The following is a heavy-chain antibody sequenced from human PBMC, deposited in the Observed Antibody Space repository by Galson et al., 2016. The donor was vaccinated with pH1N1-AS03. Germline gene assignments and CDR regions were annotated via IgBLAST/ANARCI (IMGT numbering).Heavy chain of an antibody. CDR2: IYHSENT. D-gene: IGHD6-19*01. CDR1: GDSVSSRFYY. J-gene: IGHJ6*02. Sequence: ETLSLTCTVSGDSVSSRFYYWDWIRQSPGKGLEWIGSIYHSENTYYNPSLKSRVTISLDESKNQFSLRLTSVTAADTAVYYCAREATSSRQYAEFDYYYGMDVWGQGTTVTVAS. V-gene: IGHV4-39*07. CDR3: AREATSSRQYAEFDYYYGMDV.